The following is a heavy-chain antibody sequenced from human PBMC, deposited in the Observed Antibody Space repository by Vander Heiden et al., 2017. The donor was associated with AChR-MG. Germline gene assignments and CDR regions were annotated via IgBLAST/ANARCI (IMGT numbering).Heavy chain of an antibody. V-gene: IGHV4-34*01. Sequence: QVQLQQWGAGLLKPSETLSLTCAVYGGSFSGYYWSWIRQPPGKGLEWIGEINHSGSTNYNPSLKRRVTISVDTSKNQFSRKLSSVTAAETAVYYCARGLLRYCDWSPKVWFDPWGHVTLVTVSS. J-gene: IGHJ5*02. CDR1: GGSFSGYY. D-gene: IGHD3-9*01. CDR2: INHSGST. CDR3: ARGLLRYCDWSPKVWFDP.